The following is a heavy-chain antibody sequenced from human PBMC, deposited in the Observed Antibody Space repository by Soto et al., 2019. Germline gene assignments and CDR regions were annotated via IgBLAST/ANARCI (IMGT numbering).Heavy chain of an antibody. CDR2: INPNSGGT. D-gene: IGHD2-15*01. J-gene: IGHJ4*02. V-gene: IGHV1-2*04. Sequence: ASVKVSCKASGYTFTGYYMHWVRQAPGQGLEWMGWINPNSGGTNYAQKFQGWVTMTRDTSISTAYMELSRLRSEDTAVYYCARDSQYCSGGSCYNPFDYWGQGTLVTVSS. CDR3: ARDSQYCSGGSCYNPFDY. CDR1: GYTFTGYY.